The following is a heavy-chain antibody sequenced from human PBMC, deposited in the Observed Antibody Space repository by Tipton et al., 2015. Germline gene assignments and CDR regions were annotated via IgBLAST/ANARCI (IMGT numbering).Heavy chain of an antibody. V-gene: IGHV4-38-2*01. J-gene: IGHJ4*02. D-gene: IGHD4-17*01. CDR2: FFHSGNT. CDR3: ARSRYTVTPDS. Sequence: TLSLTCDVSGYSISSGYYWSWIRQPPGKGLEGIGSFFHSGNTFHNPSLRSRVIISVDTSKNRFSLTLTSVTAADTAVYYCARSRYTVTPDSWGQGTLVTVSS. CDR1: GYSISSGYY.